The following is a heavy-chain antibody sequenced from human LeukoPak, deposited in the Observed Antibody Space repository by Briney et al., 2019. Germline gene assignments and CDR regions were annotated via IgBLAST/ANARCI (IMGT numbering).Heavy chain of an antibody. J-gene: IGHJ4*02. CDR2: IYHSGST. Sequence: MSSETLSLTCTVSGGSISSGGYSWSWIRQPPGKGLEWIGYIYHSGSTYYNPSLKSRVTISVDRSKNQFSLKLSSVTAADTAVYYCARVVDDYYDSSGYLFDYWGQGTLVTVSS. V-gene: IGHV4-30-2*01. CDR3: ARVVDDYYDSSGYLFDY. CDR1: GGSISSGGYS. D-gene: IGHD3-22*01.